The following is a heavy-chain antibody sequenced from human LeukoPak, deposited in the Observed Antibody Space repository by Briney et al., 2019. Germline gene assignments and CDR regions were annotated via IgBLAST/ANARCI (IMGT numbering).Heavy chain of an antibody. Sequence: SETLSLTCAVYGGSFSGYYWSWIRQPPGKGLEWIGEINHSGSTNYNPSLKSRVTISVDTSKNQFSLKLSSVTAADTAVYYCARKNHSGYDSWGSNWFDPWGQGTLVTVSS. J-gene: IGHJ5*02. D-gene: IGHD5-12*01. V-gene: IGHV4-34*01. CDR2: INHSGST. CDR1: GGSFSGYY. CDR3: ARKNHSGYDSWGSNWFDP.